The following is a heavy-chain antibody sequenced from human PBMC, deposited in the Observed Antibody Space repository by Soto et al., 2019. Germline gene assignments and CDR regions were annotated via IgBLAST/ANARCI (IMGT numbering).Heavy chain of an antibody. CDR3: ARGAKQLVPAYFQH. CDR1: GGSFSGYY. J-gene: IGHJ1*01. CDR2: INHSGST. V-gene: IGHV4-34*01. D-gene: IGHD6-13*01. Sequence: QVQLQQWGAGLLKPSETLSLTCAVYGGSFSGYYWSWIRQPPGKGLEWIGEINHSGSTNYNPSLKRRVTISVDTSKNQFSLKLSSVTAADTAVYYCARGAKQLVPAYFQHWGQGTLVTVSS.